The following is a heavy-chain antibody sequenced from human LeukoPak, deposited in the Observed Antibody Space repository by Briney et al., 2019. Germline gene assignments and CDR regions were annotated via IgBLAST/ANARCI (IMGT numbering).Heavy chain of an antibody. V-gene: IGHV4-34*01. CDR3: ARKSRGYCSSTSCQYYFDY. Sequence: SETLSLTCAVYGGSFSGYYWSWIRQPSGKGLEWIGEINHSGSTNYNPSPKSRVTISVDTSKNQFSLKLSSVTAADTAVYYCARKSRGYCSSTSCQYYFDYWGQGTLVTVSS. D-gene: IGHD2-2*01. J-gene: IGHJ4*02. CDR2: INHSGST. CDR1: GGSFSGYY.